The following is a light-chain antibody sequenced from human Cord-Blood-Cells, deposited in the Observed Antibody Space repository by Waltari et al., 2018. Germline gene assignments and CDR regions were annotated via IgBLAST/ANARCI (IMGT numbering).Light chain of an antibody. CDR1: QAISNY. V-gene: IGKV1-33*01. CDR3: QQYDNLPLT. CDR2: DAS. J-gene: IGKJ4*01. Sequence: DIQMTQSPSSLSASVGHRVTITCQASQAISNYLNWYQQKPGKAPKLLIYDASNLETGVPSRFSGSGSGTDFTFTISSLQPEDIATYYCQQYDNLPLTFGGGTKVEIK.